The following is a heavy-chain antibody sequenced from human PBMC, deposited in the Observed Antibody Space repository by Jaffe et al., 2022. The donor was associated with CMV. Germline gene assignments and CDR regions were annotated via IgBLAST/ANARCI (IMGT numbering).Heavy chain of an antibody. CDR1: GGSISSYY. V-gene: IGHV4-59*01. Sequence: QVQLQESGPGLVKPSETLSLTCTVSGGSISSYYWSWIRQPPGKGLEWIGYIYYSGSTNYNPSLKSRVTISVDTSKNQFSLKLSSVTAADTAVYYCARLYYYDSSGYYYGFDYWGQGTLVTVSS. CDR3: ARLYYYDSSGYYYGFDY. D-gene: IGHD3-22*01. J-gene: IGHJ4*02. CDR2: IYYSGST.